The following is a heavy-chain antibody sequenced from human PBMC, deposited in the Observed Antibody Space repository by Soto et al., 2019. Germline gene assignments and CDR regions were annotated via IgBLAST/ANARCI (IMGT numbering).Heavy chain of an antibody. CDR1: GFAFSSFG. V-gene: IGHV3-30*18. CDR3: AKDSLVSGGSCSDY. J-gene: IGHJ4*02. CDR2: ISNDGRNK. Sequence: QVQLVESGGGVVQPGRSLRLSCVASGFAFSSFGLHWVRQAPGKGLEWVAVISNDGRNKYSADSVKGRFTISRDNSKNSVFLQMNSLRDEDTAVYYCAKDSLVSGGSCSDYWGQGTLVTVSS. D-gene: IGHD2-15*01.